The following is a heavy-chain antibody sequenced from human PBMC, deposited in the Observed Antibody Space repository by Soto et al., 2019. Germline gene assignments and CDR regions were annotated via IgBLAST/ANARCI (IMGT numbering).Heavy chain of an antibody. V-gene: IGHV3-30*18. CDR2: VSYDGSNK. CDR1: GFTFSSYG. D-gene: IGHD4-17*01. CDR3: AKTPTVVTLEAFDI. Sequence: GGSPSLSCAASGFTFSSYGMHWGCQAPGKGLEWVAVVSYDGSNKYYADSVKGRFTISRDNSKNTQYLQMNSLRAEDTAVYYCAKTPTVVTLEAFDIWGQGTMVTVSS. J-gene: IGHJ3*02.